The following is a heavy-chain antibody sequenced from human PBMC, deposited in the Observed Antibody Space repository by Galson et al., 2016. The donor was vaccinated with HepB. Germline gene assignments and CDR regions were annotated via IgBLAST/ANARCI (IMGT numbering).Heavy chain of an antibody. CDR3: AKPQGYCYGARCDYQYGLDV. CDR1: GFTFRTYA. Sequence: SLRLSCAASGFTFRTYAMTWVRQAPGKGLEWVSTITDSGGSADFGGSVKGRFTISRDNSRNTLYLQMNTLRADDTAVYFCAKPQGYCYGARCDYQYGLDVWGQGTTVTVSS. J-gene: IGHJ6*02. V-gene: IGHV3-23*01. D-gene: IGHD4/OR15-4a*01. CDR2: ITDSGGSA.